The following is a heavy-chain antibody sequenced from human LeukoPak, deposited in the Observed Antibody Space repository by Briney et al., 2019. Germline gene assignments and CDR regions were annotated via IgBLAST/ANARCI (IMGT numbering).Heavy chain of an antibody. Sequence: ASVKVSCKASGYTFTGYYMHWVRQAPGQGLEWMGRINPNSGGTNYAQKFQGRVTMTRDTSISTAYMELSRLRSDDTAVYYCARRPIQYYYDSSGYRGASDIWGQGTMVTVSS. V-gene: IGHV1-2*06. CDR1: GYTFTGYY. D-gene: IGHD3-22*01. J-gene: IGHJ3*02. CDR3: ARRPIQYYYDSSGYRGASDI. CDR2: INPNSGGT.